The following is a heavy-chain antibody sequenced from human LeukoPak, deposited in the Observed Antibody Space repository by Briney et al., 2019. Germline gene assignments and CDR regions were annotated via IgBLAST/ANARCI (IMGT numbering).Heavy chain of an antibody. V-gene: IGHV3-64D*09. CDR2: ISSNGGST. CDR3: LYGDYGGDAFPF. CDR1: GFTFSSYA. Sequence: PGGSLRLSCSASGFTFSSYAMHWVRQAPGKGLEYVSLISSNGGSTYYADSVKGRFTISRDNSKNTLYLQMSSLRPEDTAVYYCLYGDYGGDAFPFWGQGAMVTVSS. D-gene: IGHD4-17*01. J-gene: IGHJ3*01.